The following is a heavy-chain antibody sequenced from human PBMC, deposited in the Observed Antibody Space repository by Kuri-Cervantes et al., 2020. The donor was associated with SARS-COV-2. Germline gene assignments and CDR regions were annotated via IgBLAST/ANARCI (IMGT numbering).Heavy chain of an antibody. CDR2: IIPLFGTK. J-gene: IGHJ4*02. CDR1: GDTFNNYA. V-gene: IGHV1-69*13. CDR3: AGSSRGATGGDY. Sequence: SVKVSCKASGDTFNNYAFSWVRQAPGQGLEWMGGIIPLFGTKHSAQKFNDRVTISADESTSTTFLELNALRSEDTAIYYCAGSSRGATGGDYWGQGSLGTVSS. D-gene: IGHD1-26*01.